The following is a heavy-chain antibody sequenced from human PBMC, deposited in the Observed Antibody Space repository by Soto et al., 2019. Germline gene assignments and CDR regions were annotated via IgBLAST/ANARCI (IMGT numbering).Heavy chain of an antibody. CDR1: GFTFTSSA. CDR3: AARSGMVDYAPYYYYGMDV. CDR2: IVVGSGNT. J-gene: IGHJ6*02. V-gene: IGHV1-58*01. D-gene: IGHD2-8*01. Sequence: ASVKFSCQASGFTFTSSAVQWVRQALGQPLEWIGWIVVGSGNTNYAQKFQERFTITRDMSTSTAYMALSSLRSEDTAVYYCAARSGMVDYAPYYYYGMDVWGQGTTVTVSS.